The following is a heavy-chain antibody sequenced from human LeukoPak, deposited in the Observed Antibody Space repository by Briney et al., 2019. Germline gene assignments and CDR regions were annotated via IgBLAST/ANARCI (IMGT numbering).Heavy chain of an antibody. V-gene: IGHV4-4*07. CDR1: GGPISNYY. Sequence: PSETLSLTCTVSGGPISNYYWNWIRQPAGKGLEWIGRIYSSGSTNYNPSLKSRVTMSLDTSKNLFSLKLTSVTAADTAVYYCAQLVAGTHYHFDYWGQGTLVTVSS. CDR3: AQLVAGTHYHFDY. CDR2: IYSSGST. D-gene: IGHD6-19*01. J-gene: IGHJ4*02.